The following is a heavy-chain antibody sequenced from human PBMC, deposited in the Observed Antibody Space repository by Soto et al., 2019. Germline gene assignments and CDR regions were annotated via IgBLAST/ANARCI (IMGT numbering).Heavy chain of an antibody. D-gene: IGHD6-13*01. CDR1: GDSVSSNSAA. CDR2: TYYRSKWYN. V-gene: IGHV6-1*01. CDR3: ARNQHQYSSSGYRPQYYYYGMDV. Sequence: SQTLSLTCAISGDSVSSNSAAWNWIRQSPSRGLEWLGRTYYRSKWYNDYAVSVKSRITIDPDTSKNQFSLQLNSVTPEDTAVYYCARNQHQYSSSGYRPQYYYYGMDVWGQGTTVTVSS. J-gene: IGHJ6*02.